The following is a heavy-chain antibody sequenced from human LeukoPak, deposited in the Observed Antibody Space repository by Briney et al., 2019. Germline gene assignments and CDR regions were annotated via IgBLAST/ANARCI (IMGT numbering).Heavy chain of an antibody. CDR1: GGSISSGSYY. CDR2: INHSGST. V-gene: IGHV4-39*07. J-gene: IGHJ5*02. CDR3: ASSFYCSGGSCTDNWFDP. D-gene: IGHD2-15*01. Sequence: PSQTLSLTCTVSGGSISSGSYYWSWIRQPPGKGLEWIGEINHSGSTNYNPSLKSRVTISVDTSKNQFSLKLSSVTAADTAVYYCASSFYCSGGSCTDNWFDPWGQGTLVTVSS.